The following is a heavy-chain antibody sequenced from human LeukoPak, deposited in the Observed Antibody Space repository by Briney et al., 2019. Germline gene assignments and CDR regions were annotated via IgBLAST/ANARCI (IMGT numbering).Heavy chain of an antibody. J-gene: IGHJ2*01. CDR1: GFTFSSYA. CDR2: ISCSGGST. CDR3: AKQTEGFLEWLSDWYFDL. V-gene: IGHV3-23*01. D-gene: IGHD3-3*01. Sequence: TGGSLRLSCAASGFTFSSYAMSWVRQAPGKGLEWVPAISCSGGSTYYADSVKGRFTISRDNSKNTLYLQMNSLRAEDTAVYYCAKQTEGFLEWLSDWYFDLWGRGTLVTVSS.